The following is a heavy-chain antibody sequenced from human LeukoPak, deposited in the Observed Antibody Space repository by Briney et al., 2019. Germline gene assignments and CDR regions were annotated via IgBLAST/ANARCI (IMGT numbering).Heavy chain of an antibody. Sequence: PGGSLRLSCAASGFTFSTYGMHWVRQAPGKGLEWVAVISYDGGNEYYADSVKGRFIISRDNSKNTLYLQMSSLRTEDTAVYYCAKEFNRGLPDYWGQGTLVTVPS. CDR3: AKEFNRGLPDY. CDR1: GFTFSTYG. D-gene: IGHD2-21*01. CDR2: ISYDGGNE. J-gene: IGHJ4*02. V-gene: IGHV3-30*18.